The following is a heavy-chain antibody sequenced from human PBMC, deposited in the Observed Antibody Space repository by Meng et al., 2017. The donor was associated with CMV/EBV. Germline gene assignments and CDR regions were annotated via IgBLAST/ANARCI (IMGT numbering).Heavy chain of an antibody. CDR2: ISAYNGNP. D-gene: IGHD2-15*01. V-gene: IGHV1-18*01. CDR1: VYTFTRYG. Sequence: QVQLGQAGAEVKKPGASVKVSCKASVYTFTRYGISWVRQAPGQGLEWMGWISAYNGNPNYAQKLQGRVTMTTDTSTSTAYMELRSLRSDDTAVYYCARMEVGGGSCYSDYWGQGTLVTVSS. CDR3: ARMEVGGGSCYSDY. J-gene: IGHJ4*02.